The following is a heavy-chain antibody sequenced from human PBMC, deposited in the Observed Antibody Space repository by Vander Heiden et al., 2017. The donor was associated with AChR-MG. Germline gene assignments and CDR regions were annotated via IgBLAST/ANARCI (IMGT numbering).Heavy chain of an antibody. V-gene: IGHV1-46*03. CDR2: INPSGGST. Sequence: QVQLVQSGAEVKKPGASVKVSCKASGYTFTSYYMHWVRQAPGQGLEWMGIINPSGGSTSYAQKFQGRVTMTRDTSTSTVYMELSSLRSEDTAVYYCARGGYYDFWSGYYYYYGMDVWGQGTTVTVSS. J-gene: IGHJ6*02. CDR1: GYTFTSYY. D-gene: IGHD3-3*01. CDR3: ARGGYYDFWSGYYYYYGMDV.